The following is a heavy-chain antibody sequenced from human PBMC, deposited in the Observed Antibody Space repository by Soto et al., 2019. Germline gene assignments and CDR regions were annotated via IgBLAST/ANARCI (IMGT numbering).Heavy chain of an antibody. D-gene: IGHD6-19*01. CDR2: ISAYNGNT. Sequence: QVQLVQSGAEVKKPGASVKVSCKASGYTFTSYGISWVRQAPGQGLEWMGWISAYNGNTNYAQKLQGRVTMTTDTSTSRAYMELRSLRSDDTAVYYGAGGHSSGWYVVGFDPWGQGTLVTVSS. CDR3: AGGHSSGWYVVGFDP. V-gene: IGHV1-18*01. CDR1: GYTFTSYG. J-gene: IGHJ5*02.